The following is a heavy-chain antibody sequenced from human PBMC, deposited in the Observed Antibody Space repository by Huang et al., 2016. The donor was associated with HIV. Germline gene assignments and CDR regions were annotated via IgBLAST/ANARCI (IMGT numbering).Heavy chain of an antibody. V-gene: IGHV4-4*07. CDR2: FYTSGNT. Sequence: QVQLQESGPGLVKPSETLSLTCTVSGGSISTYYWSWIRQSAGKGLEWIGRFYTSGNTNYNPSLRGRVTMSVDTSKNQFSLRLTSVTAADTAVYYCARENEFCGSTNCHHYYYGLDVWGQGTTVTVSS. CDR3: ARENEFCGSTNCHHYYYGLDV. D-gene: IGHD2-2*01. CDR1: GGSISTYY. J-gene: IGHJ6*02.